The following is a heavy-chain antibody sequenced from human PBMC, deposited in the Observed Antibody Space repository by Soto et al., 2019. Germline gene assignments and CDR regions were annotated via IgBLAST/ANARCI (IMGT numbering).Heavy chain of an antibody. V-gene: IGHV3-23*01. CDR1: GFTFSSYA. D-gene: IGHD3-10*01. CDR3: AKDQGSYYYGSGSYAFDI. CDR2: ISGSGGST. Sequence: EVQLLESGGGLVQSGGSLRLSCAASGFTFSSYAMSWVRQAPGKGLEWVSAISGSGGSTYYADSVKGRFTISRDNSKNTLYLQMNSLRAEDTAVYYCAKDQGSYYYGSGSYAFDIWGQGTMVTVSS. J-gene: IGHJ3*02.